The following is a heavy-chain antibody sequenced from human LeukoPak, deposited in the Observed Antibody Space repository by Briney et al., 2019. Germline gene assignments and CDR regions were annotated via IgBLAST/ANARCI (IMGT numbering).Heavy chain of an antibody. D-gene: IGHD2-8*01. J-gene: IGHJ6*03. Sequence: GGSLRLSCAASGFTFSSYAMSWVRQAPGKGLEWVSAISGSGGSTYYADSVKGRFTISRDNSKKTPYLQMNSLRTEDTAVYYCAKDRCSNGIGCYYYYMEVWGKGTTVTISS. CDR3: AKDRCSNGIGCYYYYMEV. V-gene: IGHV3-23*01. CDR1: GFTFSSYA. CDR2: ISGSGGST.